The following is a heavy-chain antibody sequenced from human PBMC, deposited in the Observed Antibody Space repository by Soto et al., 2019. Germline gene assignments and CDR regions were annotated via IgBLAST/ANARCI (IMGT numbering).Heavy chain of an antibody. Sequence: PSETLSLTCSVSGGSITTGGTYWSWARLLPGKGLQWVGYIYYTGAAYYNPALKSRVTISLDTSENRFSLKLTSVTAADTAVYYCASGTFNPISIDFWGHGRQVTVSS. J-gene: IGHJ4*01. CDR1: GGSITTGGTY. D-gene: IGHD2-21*01. CDR2: IYYTGAA. CDR3: ASGTFNPISIDF. V-gene: IGHV4-31*03.